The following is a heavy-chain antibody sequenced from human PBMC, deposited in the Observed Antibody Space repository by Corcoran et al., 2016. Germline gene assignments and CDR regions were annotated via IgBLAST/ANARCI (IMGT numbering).Heavy chain of an antibody. CDR3: ALINREGYDFWSCYYTRFGY. D-gene: IGHD3-3*01. Sequence: QVTLKESGPVLVKPTETLTLTCTVAGFSLSNARMGVSWIRQPPGKALEWLAHIFSNDEKSYSTSLKSRLTISKYTSKSQVVLTMTNMDPVDTATYYCALINREGYDFWSCYYTRFGYWGQGTLVTVSS. J-gene: IGHJ4*02. V-gene: IGHV2-26*01. CDR1: GFSLSNARMG. CDR2: IFSNDEK.